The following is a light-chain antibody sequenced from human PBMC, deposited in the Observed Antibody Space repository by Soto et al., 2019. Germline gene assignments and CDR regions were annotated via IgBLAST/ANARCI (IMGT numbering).Light chain of an antibody. CDR2: WAD. CDR1: QSVLYSSNNKNC. V-gene: IGKV4-1*01. CDR3: QQYCVRPWT. J-gene: IGKJ1*01. Sequence: DIVMTQSPDSLAVSLGERATINCESSQSVLYSSNNKNCLAWYQQKPGQPPKLLIYWADIRESGVPDRFSGGGSGTDFTLTISGLQAEDVAVYYCQQYCVRPWTFGQGTKVEIK.